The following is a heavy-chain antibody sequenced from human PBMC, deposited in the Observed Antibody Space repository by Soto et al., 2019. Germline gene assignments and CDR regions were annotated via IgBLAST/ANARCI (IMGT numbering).Heavy chain of an antibody. Sequence: EVQLVESGGGLVQPGGSLRLSCAASGFTVSSNYMSWVRQAPGKGLEWVSVIYSGGSTYYADSVKGRFTISRDNSNNTLYLQMNSLRAEDTAVYYCAREHDYGVPTRLDYWGQGTLVTVSS. V-gene: IGHV3-66*01. CDR1: GFTVSSNY. J-gene: IGHJ4*02. CDR2: IYSGGST. D-gene: IGHD4-17*01. CDR3: AREHDYGVPTRLDY.